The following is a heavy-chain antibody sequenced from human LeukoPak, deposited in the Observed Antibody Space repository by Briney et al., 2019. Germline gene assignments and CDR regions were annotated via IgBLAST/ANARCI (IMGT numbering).Heavy chain of an antibody. V-gene: IGHV3-21*01. CDR3: ARDWGNWDFDY. J-gene: IGHJ4*02. Sequence: NPGGSLRPSCAASGFTFSSYSMNWVRQAPGKGLEWVSSISSLSNYIYYEDSVKGRFTISRDYAKNSLYLQMNSLRAEDTAVYYCARDWGNWDFDYWGQGTLVIVSS. D-gene: IGHD1-1*01. CDR2: ISSLSNYI. CDR1: GFTFSSYS.